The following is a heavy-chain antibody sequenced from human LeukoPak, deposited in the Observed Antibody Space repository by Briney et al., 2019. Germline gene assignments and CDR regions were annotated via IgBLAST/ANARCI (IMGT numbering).Heavy chain of an antibody. CDR3: AKGSGILSYYGMDV. CDR1: GFTFSSYA. V-gene: IGHV3-23*01. Sequence: PGGSLRLSCAASGFTFSSYAMSWVRQAPGKGLGWVSAISGSGGSTYYADSVKGRFTISRDNSKNTLYLQMNSLRAEDTAVYYCAKGSGILSYYGMDVWGQGTTVTVSS. D-gene: IGHD2-15*01. J-gene: IGHJ6*02. CDR2: ISGSGGST.